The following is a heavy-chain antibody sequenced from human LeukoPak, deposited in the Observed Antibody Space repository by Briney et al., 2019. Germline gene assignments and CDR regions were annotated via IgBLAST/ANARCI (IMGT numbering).Heavy chain of an antibody. CDR1: GGSISSSSYY. J-gene: IGHJ4*02. D-gene: IGHD6-19*01. CDR2: IYYSGST. CDR3: ARRSSGWYGHFDY. Sequence: SQTLSLTYTVSGGSISSSSYYWGWIRQPPGKGLEWIGSIYYSGSTYYNPSLKSRVTISVDTSKNQFSLKLSSVTAADTAVYYCARRSSGWYGHFDYWGQGTLVTVSS. V-gene: IGHV4-39*01.